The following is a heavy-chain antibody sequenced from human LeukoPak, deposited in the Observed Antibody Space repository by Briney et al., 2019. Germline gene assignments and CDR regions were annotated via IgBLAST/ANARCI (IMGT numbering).Heavy chain of an antibody. CDR3: ARSRGGGWYYFDY. V-gene: IGHV3-48*03. CDR1: GFTFSSYE. D-gene: IGHD6-19*01. Sequence: PGGSLRLSCAASGFTFSSYEMNWVRQAPGKGLEWVSYISSSGSTIYYADSVKGRFTISRDNAKNSLYLQMNSLRAEDTAVYYCARSRGGGWYYFDYWGQGTLVTVSS. J-gene: IGHJ4*02. CDR2: ISSSGSTI.